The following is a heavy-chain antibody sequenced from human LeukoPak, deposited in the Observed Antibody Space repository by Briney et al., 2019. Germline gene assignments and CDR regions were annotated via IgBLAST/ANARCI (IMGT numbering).Heavy chain of an antibody. CDR3: AKCLRWYCSSNREYYFDY. CDR2: ISGSGGST. J-gene: IGHJ4*02. Sequence: PGGSLRLSCAASGFTFSSYAMSWVRQAPGKGVEWVSAISGSGGSTYYADSVKGRFTISRDNSKNTLYLQMNSLRAEDTAVYYCAKCLRWYCSSNREYYFDYWGQGTLVTVSS. V-gene: IGHV3-23*01. D-gene: IGHD2-2*01. CDR1: GFTFSSYA.